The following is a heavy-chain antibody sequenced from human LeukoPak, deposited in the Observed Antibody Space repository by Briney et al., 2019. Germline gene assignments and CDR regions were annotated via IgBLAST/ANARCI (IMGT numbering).Heavy chain of an antibody. J-gene: IGHJ4*02. V-gene: IGHV1-2*02. CDR1: GYTFTGYY. D-gene: IGHD2-2*01. CDR3: ARKPAADYYFDY. Sequence: GASVKVSCKASGYTFTGYYMHRVRQAPGQGLEWMGWINPNSGGTNYAQKFQGRVTMTRDTSISTAYMELSRLRSDDTAVYYCARKPAADYYFDYWGQGTLVTVSS. CDR2: INPNSGGT.